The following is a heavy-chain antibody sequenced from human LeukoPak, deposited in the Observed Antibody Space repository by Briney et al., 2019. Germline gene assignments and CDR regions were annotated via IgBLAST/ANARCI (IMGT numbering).Heavy chain of an antibody. D-gene: IGHD3-9*01. J-gene: IGHJ4*02. CDR2: ISSSGSTI. CDR1: GFTFSDYY. V-gene: IGHV3-11*04. Sequence: GGSLRLSCAASGFTFSDYYMSWIRQAPGKGLEWVSYISSSGSTIYYADSVKGRFTISRDNAKNSLYLQMNSLRAEDTAVYYCARSPNYDILTGYYTGLDYWGQGTLVTVSS. CDR3: ARSPNYDILTGYYTGLDY.